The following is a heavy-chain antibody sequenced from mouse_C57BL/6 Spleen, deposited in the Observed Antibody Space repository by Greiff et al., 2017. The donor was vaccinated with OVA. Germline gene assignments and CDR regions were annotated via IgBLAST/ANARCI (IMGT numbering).Heavy chain of an antibody. Sequence: QVHVKQPGAELVRPGSSVKLSCKASGYTFTSYWMHWVKQRPIQGLEWIGNIDPSDSETHYNQKFKDKATLTVDKSSSTAYMQLSSLTSEDSAVYYCAREGPGLRRGDYYAMDYWGQGTSVTVSS. CDR2: IDPSDSET. V-gene: IGHV1-52*01. CDR1: GYTFTSYW. J-gene: IGHJ4*01. D-gene: IGHD2-2*01. CDR3: AREGPGLRRGDYYAMDY.